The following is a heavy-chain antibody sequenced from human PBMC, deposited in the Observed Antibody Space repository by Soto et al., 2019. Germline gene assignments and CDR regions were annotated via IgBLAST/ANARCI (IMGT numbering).Heavy chain of an antibody. D-gene: IGHD5-12*01. CDR1: GFTFGDYA. Sequence: GGSLRLSCTASGFTFGDYAMSWVRQAPGKGLEWVGFIRSKAYGGTTEYAASVKGRFTISRDDSKSIAYLQMNSLKTEDTAVYYCTRNQDGYKAFSGYWGQGTLVTVSS. CDR2: IRSKAYGGTT. CDR3: TRNQDGYKAFSGY. V-gene: IGHV3-49*04. J-gene: IGHJ4*02.